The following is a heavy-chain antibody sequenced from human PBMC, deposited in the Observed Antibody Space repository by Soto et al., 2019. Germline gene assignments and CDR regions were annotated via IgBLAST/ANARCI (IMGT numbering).Heavy chain of an antibody. V-gene: IGHV3-30*18. Sequence: PGGSLRLSCAASGFTFSSYGMHWVRQAPGKGLEWVAVISYDGSNKYYADSVKGRFTISRDNSKNTLYLQMNSLRAEDTAVYYCAKGEAYDILTGTDAFDIWGQGTMVTVSS. CDR1: GFTFSSYG. CDR3: AKGEAYDILTGTDAFDI. J-gene: IGHJ3*02. D-gene: IGHD3-9*01. CDR2: ISYDGSNK.